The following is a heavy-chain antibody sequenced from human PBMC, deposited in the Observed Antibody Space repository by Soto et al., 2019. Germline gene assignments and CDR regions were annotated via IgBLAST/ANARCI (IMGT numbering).Heavy chain of an antibody. D-gene: IGHD3-3*01. CDR3: AKDFGYYYDFWSGYSGFDY. CDR2: ISYDGSNK. J-gene: IGHJ4*02. CDR1: GFTFSSYG. Sequence: GGSLRLSCAASGFTFSSYGMHWVRQAPGKGLEWVAVISYDGSNKYYADSVKGRFTISRDNSKNTLYLQMNSLRAEDTAVYYCAKDFGYYYDFWSGYSGFDYWGQGTLVTVSA. V-gene: IGHV3-30*18.